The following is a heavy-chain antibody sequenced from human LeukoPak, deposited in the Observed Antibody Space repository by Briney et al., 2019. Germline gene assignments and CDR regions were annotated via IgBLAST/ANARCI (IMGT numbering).Heavy chain of an antibody. V-gene: IGHV3-33*01. CDR3: ARGEPPYAFDI. D-gene: IGHD1-26*01. Sequence: GGSLRLSCAASGFTFSSYGMHWVRQAPGKGLEWVAIIWYDGSNKYYVDSVKGRFTISRDNSKNTLYLQMDSLRAEDTAVYYCARGEPPYAFDIWGQGTMVTVSP. CDR2: IWYDGSNK. J-gene: IGHJ3*02. CDR1: GFTFSSYG.